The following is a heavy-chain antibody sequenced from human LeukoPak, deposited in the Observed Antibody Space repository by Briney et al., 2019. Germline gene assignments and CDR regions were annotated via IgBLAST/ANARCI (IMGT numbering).Heavy chain of an antibody. CDR2: ICYDGSNK. Sequence: PGRSLRLSCAASGFTFSSYGMHWVRPAPGEGMEWVAVICYDGSNKYYADSVKGRFTISRDNSKNTLYLQMNSLRAEDTAVYYCARGYSSGSRWLVYWGQGTLVTVSS. CDR1: GFTFSSYG. J-gene: IGHJ4*02. D-gene: IGHD3-22*01. CDR3: ARGYSSGSRWLVY. V-gene: IGHV3-33*01.